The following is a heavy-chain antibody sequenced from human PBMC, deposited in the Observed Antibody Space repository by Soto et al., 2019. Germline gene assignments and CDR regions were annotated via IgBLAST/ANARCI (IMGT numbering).Heavy chain of an antibody. Sequence: PSEPLCLTCTVSCGYSSNYYCSWIRQPPGKGLEWIGYIYYSGSTNYNPSLKSRVTISVDTSKNQFSLKLNSMTAADSAVYYCGRHNYGSGSTDFDYWGQGPLVTVSS. CDR2: IYYSGST. D-gene: IGHD3-10*01. CDR1: CGYSSNYY. V-gene: IGHV4-59*08. CDR3: GRHNYGSGSTDFDY. J-gene: IGHJ4*02.